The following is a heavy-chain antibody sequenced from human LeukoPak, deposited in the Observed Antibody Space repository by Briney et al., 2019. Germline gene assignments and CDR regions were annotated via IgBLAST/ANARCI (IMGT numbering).Heavy chain of an antibody. CDR3: ARPTRGYSYGYGDYYYYMDV. J-gene: IGHJ6*03. D-gene: IGHD5-18*01. Sequence: ASVKVSCKASGYTFTSYGISWVRQAPGQGLGWMGWISAYNGNTNYAQKLQGRVTMTTDTSTSTAYMELRSLRSDDTAVYYCARPTRGYSYGYGDYYYYMDVWGKGTTVTVSS. CDR2: ISAYNGNT. CDR1: GYTFTSYG. V-gene: IGHV1-18*01.